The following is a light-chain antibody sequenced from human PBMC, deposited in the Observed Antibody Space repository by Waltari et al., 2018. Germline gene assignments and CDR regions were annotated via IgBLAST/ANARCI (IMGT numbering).Light chain of an antibody. Sequence: DIVMTQSPDSLAVSLGERATINCRYSQTVLYSSNNKNYSAWYQQRPGQPPKLLIYWASTRDSGVPDRFSGSGSGTDFTLTISSLLPEDVAVYYCQQYYAIPRTFGQGTKVEIK. CDR2: WAS. V-gene: IGKV4-1*01. CDR3: QQYYAIPRT. CDR1: QTVLYSSNNKNY. J-gene: IGKJ1*01.